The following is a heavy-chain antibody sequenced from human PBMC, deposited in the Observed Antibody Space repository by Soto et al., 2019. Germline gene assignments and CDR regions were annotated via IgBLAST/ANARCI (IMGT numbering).Heavy chain of an antibody. CDR3: ARDQGYYDSSCYRGGPDY. J-gene: IGHJ4*02. D-gene: IGHD3-22*01. Sequence: QVQLVQSGAEVKKPGASVKVSCKASGYTFTSYGISWVQQAPGQGLEWMGWISAYNGNTNYAQKLQGRVTMTTDTSTSTASMELRSLRSDDTAVYYCARDQGYYDSSCYRGGPDYWGQGTLVTVSS. CDR1: GYTFTSYG. CDR2: ISAYNGNT. V-gene: IGHV1-18*01.